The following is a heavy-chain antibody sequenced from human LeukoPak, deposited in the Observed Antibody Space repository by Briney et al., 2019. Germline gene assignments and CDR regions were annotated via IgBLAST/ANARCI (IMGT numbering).Heavy chain of an antibody. Sequence: GGSLRPSCAASGFPFNSFWMHWVRQAPGKGLVWVSDMNEYSTTIRYADSVKGRFTISRDNAKSILYLQMNNLRAEDTAMYFCARGGVNPVDHWGQGTLVAVSS. D-gene: IGHD1-14*01. V-gene: IGHV3-74*01. J-gene: IGHJ4*02. CDR1: GFPFNSFW. CDR2: MNEYSTTI. CDR3: ARGGVNPVDH.